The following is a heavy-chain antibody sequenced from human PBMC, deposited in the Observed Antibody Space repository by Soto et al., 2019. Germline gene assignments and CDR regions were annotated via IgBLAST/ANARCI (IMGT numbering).Heavy chain of an antibody. CDR3: ARSQGGSSSLDIYYYYYYGMDV. J-gene: IGHJ6*02. V-gene: IGHV1-69*01. CDR1: GGTFSTYA. Sequence: QVQLVQSGAEVKTPGSSVKVSCKAPGGTFSTYAISWVRQAPGQGLEWMGGVIPIFGTPKYAQKFQGSVTITADESTSTGYMELRSLRSEDTAVYYCARSQGGSSSLDIYYYYYYGMDVWGQGTTVTVSS. CDR2: VIPIFGTP. D-gene: IGHD2-15*01.